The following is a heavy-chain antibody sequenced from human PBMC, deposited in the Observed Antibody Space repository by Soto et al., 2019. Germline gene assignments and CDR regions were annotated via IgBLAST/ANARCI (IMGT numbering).Heavy chain of an antibody. CDR2: ISGSGGST. D-gene: IGHD3-22*01. V-gene: IGHV3-23*01. CDR1: GFTFSSYA. CDR3: AKAGYDSSGWSVFDY. J-gene: IGHJ4*02. Sequence: EVQLLESGGGLVQPGGSLRLSCAASGFTFSSYAMSWVRQAPGKGLEWVLAISGSGGSTYYADSVKGRFTITRDNSKNTLYLHMNSLRAEDTAVYYCAKAGYDSSGWSVFDYWGQGTLVTVSS.